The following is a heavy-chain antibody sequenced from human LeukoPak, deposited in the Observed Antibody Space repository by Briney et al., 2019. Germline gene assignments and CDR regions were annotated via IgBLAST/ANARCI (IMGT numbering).Heavy chain of an antibody. D-gene: IGHD1-26*01. J-gene: IGHJ6*02. CDR2: INAGNGNT. V-gene: IGHV1-3*01. CDR3: ARGSWGVTTPYYYYGMDV. CDR1: GYTFTSYA. Sequence: ASVKVSCKASGYTFTSYAMHWVRQAPGQRLEWMGWINAGNGNTKYSQKFQGRVTITRDTSASTAYMELSSLRSEDTAVYYCARGSWGVTTPYYYYGMDVWGQGTTVTVSS.